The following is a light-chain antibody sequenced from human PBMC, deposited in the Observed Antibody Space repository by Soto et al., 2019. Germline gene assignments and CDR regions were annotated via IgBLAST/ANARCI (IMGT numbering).Light chain of an antibody. Sequence: QSALTQPASVSGSPGQSITISCTGTSSDVGGYNYVSWYQQHPGKAPKLMIYDVSNRPSGVSNRFSGSKSGNTASLTISGHQAEDEADYYCSSYTSSSPLVFGGWTQLTVL. CDR1: SSDVGGYNY. J-gene: IGLJ2*01. V-gene: IGLV2-14*01. CDR3: SSYTSSSPLV. CDR2: DVS.